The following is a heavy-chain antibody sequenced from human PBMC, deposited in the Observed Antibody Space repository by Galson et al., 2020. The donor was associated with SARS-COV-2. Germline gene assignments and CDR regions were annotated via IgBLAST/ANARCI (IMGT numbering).Heavy chain of an antibody. CDR3: AKDTAYYDILTGLYRGDYYYYYGMDV. Sequence: GESLKLSCAASGFTFSSYGMHWVRQAPGKGLEWVAVISYDGSNKYYADSVKGRFTISRDNSKNTLYLQMNSLRAEDTAVYYCAKDTAYYDILTGLYRGDYYYYYGMDVWGQGTTVTVSS. D-gene: IGHD3-9*01. CDR1: GFTFSSYG. CDR2: ISYDGSNK. V-gene: IGHV3-30*18. J-gene: IGHJ6*02.